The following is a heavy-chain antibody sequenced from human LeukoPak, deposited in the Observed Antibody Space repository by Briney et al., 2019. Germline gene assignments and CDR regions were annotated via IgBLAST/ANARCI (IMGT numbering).Heavy chain of an antibody. Sequence: GGSLRLSCAASGFTFSSYAMSWVRQAPGKGLEWVSAISGSGGSTYYADSVKGRFTISRDNAKNSLYLQMNSLRAEDTAVYYCARGSLRLQNAFDIWGQGTMVTVSS. CDR1: GFTFSSYA. CDR2: ISGSGGST. D-gene: IGHD4-17*01. J-gene: IGHJ3*02. V-gene: IGHV3-23*01. CDR3: ARGSLRLQNAFDI.